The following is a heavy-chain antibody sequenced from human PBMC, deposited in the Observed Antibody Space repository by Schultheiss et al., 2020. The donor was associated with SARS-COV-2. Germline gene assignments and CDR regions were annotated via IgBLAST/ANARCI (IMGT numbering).Heavy chain of an antibody. V-gene: IGHV3-48*01. CDR3: AKDFVGYSSGWYVFDY. CDR1: GFTFSTYN. Sequence: GESLKISCSASGFTFSTYNMNWVRQAPGKGLEWVSYISSSGSTIYYADSVKGRFTISRDNSKNTLYLQMNSLRAEDTAVYYCAKDFVGYSSGWYVFDYWGQGTLVTVSS. CDR2: ISSSGSTI. D-gene: IGHD6-19*01. J-gene: IGHJ4*02.